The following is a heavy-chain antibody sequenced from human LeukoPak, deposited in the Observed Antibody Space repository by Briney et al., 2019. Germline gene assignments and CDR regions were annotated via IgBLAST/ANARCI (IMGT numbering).Heavy chain of an antibody. V-gene: IGHV1-2*02. J-gene: IGHJ4*02. CDR3: ARDIPLPGITMVRGFVY. CDR2: INPNSGGT. CDR1: GYTFTGYY. Sequence: ASVKVSCKASGYTFTGYYMHWVRQAPGQGLEWMGWINPNSGGTNYAQKFQGRVAMTRDTSISTAYMELSRLRSDDTAVYYCARDIPLPGITMVRGFVYWGQGTLVTVSS. D-gene: IGHD3-10*01.